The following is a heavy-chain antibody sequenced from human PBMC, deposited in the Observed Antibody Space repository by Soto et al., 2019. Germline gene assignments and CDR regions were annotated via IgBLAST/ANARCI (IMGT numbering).Heavy chain of an antibody. Sequence: QVQPVESGGGLVKPGGSLRLSCEGSGFTFSDYYMTWIRQAPGKGLEWVSYISYGSSYTNYADSVKGRFTISRDNAKNYLLLQMNNLRNEATAVYFCARDPNESIAWWLDPWGRGALVTVSS. D-gene: IGHD3-3*02. CDR2: ISYGSSYT. CDR3: ARDPNESIAWWLDP. CDR1: GFTFSDYY. J-gene: IGHJ5*02. V-gene: IGHV3-11*06.